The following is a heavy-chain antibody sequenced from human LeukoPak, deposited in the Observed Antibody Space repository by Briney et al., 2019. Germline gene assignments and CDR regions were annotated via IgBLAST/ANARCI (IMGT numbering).Heavy chain of an antibody. J-gene: IGHJ3*02. CDR2: ISSSSFNL. V-gene: IGHV3-48*01. CDR3: ARGPPGVRDAFDI. Sequence: PGGSLRLSCVASGFSFSGYSMNWVRQAPGKGLEWVSSISSSSFNLYYADSVKGRFTISRDNAKNSVYLQINPLRVEDTAVYYCARGPPGVRDAFDIWGHGTMVTVSS. CDR1: GFSFSGYS. D-gene: IGHD2-8*01.